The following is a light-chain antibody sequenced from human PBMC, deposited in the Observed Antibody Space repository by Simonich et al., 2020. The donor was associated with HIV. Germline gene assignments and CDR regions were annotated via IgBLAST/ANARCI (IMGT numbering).Light chain of an antibody. CDR2: GAS. J-gene: IGKJ1*01. V-gene: IGKV3-15*01. CDR3: QQYNNWWT. Sequence: EIVLTQSPGTLSLSPGERATASCGASQMVSSNYLAWYQQKPGLAPRLLIYGASTRATGIPARFSGTGSGTEFTLTISSLQSEDFAVYYCQQYNNWWTFGQGTKVEIK. CDR1: QMVSSN.